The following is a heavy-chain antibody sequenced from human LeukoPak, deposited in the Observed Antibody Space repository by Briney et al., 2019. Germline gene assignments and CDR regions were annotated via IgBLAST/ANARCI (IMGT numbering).Heavy chain of an antibody. Sequence: PGGSLRLSCAASGFTFSSYGMHWIRQPPGKGLEWIGEINHSGSTNYNPSLKSRVTISVDTSKNQFSLKLSSVTAADTAVYYCARGEHVLRFLEWLLTFDPWGQGTLVTVSS. CDR3: ARGEHVLRFLEWLLTFDP. V-gene: IGHV4-34*01. J-gene: IGHJ5*02. CDR1: GFTFSSYG. CDR2: INHSGST. D-gene: IGHD3-3*01.